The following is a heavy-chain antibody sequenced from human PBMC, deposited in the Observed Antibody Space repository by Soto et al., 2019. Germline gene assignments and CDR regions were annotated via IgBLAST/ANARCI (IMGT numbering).Heavy chain of an antibody. CDR3: AIYYSIVWYRGGSFDI. Sequence: SKTLSLTCSFSGDSVTSPYLTWIRQSPEKGLEWIGYMHYTGFSHYNPSLKSRVTISVDTSKNQFTLKLSSVTVADTAVYYFAIYYSIVWYRGGSFDIWCQGTLVTVSS. V-gene: IGHV4-59*02. CDR1: GDSVTSPY. J-gene: IGHJ3*02. D-gene: IGHD6-19*01. CDR2: MHYTGFS.